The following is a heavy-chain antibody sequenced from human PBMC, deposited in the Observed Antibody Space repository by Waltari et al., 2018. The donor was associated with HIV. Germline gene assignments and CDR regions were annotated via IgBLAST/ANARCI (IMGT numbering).Heavy chain of an antibody. J-gene: IGHJ2*01. V-gene: IGHV2-5*02. CDR3: VHIMTAWDGYTKSLGWYFEF. CDR1: GFSLSTSGVG. D-gene: IGHD5-12*01. CDR2: VYWDDDK. Sequence: QITLKESGPTLVKPTQTLTLTCSFSGFSLSTSGVGVGWIRQPPGKALEWLALVYWDDDKRYSPSLKSRLTITKDTSKNHVVLTMINMDPVDTGKYYCVHIMTAWDGYTKSLGWYFEFWGRGVLVTVSS.